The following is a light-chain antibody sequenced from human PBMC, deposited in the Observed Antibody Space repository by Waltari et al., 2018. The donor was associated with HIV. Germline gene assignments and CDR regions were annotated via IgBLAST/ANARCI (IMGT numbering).Light chain of an antibody. J-gene: IGLJ2*01. CDR1: SGYNNYK. CDR2: VGTGGIVG. V-gene: IGLV9-49*01. Sequence: QPVLTQPPSASASLGASVTLTCTLSSGYNNYKVDWYQQRPGKGPRFVMRVGTGGIVGSKGDGIPDHFSGLGSGLNRYLTIKNIQEEDESDYHCGADHGSGNNSMFGGGTKLTVL. CDR3: GADHGSGNNSM.